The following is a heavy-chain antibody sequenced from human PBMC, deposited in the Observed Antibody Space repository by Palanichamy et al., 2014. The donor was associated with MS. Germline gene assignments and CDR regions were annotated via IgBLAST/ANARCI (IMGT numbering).Heavy chain of an antibody. CDR3: AKDSNAISDY. D-gene: IGHD3-9*01. J-gene: IGHJ4*02. Sequence: EEQLLEVWGGRCYSLGGPVRLSCAASGFTFSSYAMSWVRQAPGKGLEWVSAISGSGGSTYYADSVKGRFTISRDNSKNTVYLQMNSLRGEDTAVYYCAKDSNAISDYWGQGTLVTVSS. CDR2: ISGSGGST. CDR1: GFTFSSYA. V-gene: IGHV3-23*01.